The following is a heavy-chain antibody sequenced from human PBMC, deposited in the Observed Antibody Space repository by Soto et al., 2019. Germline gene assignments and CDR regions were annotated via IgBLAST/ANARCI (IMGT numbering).Heavy chain of an antibody. CDR3: ARRSCSGGDRYHIDY. CDR1: GFTFGSYW. Sequence: GGSLRLSCAASGFTFGSYWMHWVRQAPGKGLVWVSRINSDGSSTTYADSVKGRFTISRDNAKNTLYLQMNSLRAEDTAVYYCARRSCSGGDRYHIDYWGQGTLVTVSS. J-gene: IGHJ4*02. CDR2: INSDGSST. D-gene: IGHD2-15*01. V-gene: IGHV3-74*01.